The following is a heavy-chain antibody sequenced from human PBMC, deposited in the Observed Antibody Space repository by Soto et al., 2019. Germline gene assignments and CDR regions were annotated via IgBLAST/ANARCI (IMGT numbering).Heavy chain of an antibody. Sequence: QVQLQESGPGLVKPSETLSLTCTVSGGSISSYYWSWIRQPPGKGLEWIGYIYYSGSTNYNPSPKGRVPISVDTSKNQFSLKLSSVTAADTAVYYCASLWGWSVDYWGQGTLVTVSS. V-gene: IGHV4-59*08. CDR3: ASLWGWSVDY. CDR1: GGSISSYY. CDR2: IYYSGST. J-gene: IGHJ4*02. D-gene: IGHD3-16*01.